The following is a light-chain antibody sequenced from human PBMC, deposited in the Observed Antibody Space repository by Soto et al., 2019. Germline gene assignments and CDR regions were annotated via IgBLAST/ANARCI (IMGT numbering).Light chain of an antibody. Sequence: DIQLTQSPSTLSASVGDRVTITCRASQSVSTWLAWYQQKPGKAPKLLIHTASTLENGVPSRFSGSGSGTVFTLTISSLQPDDSATYYCHQFNDYPVTFGGGTKVQI. V-gene: IGKV1-5*03. CDR1: QSVSTW. CDR2: TAS. CDR3: HQFNDYPVT. J-gene: IGKJ4*01.